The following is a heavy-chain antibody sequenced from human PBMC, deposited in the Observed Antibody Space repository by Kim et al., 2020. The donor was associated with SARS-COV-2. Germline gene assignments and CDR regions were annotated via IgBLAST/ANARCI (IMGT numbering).Heavy chain of an antibody. Sequence: GGSLRLSCAASGFTFSSYAMHWVRQAPGKGLEGVAVISYDGSNKYYADSVKGRFTISRDNSKNTLYLQMNSLRAEDTAVYYCARAVCGDYRGGFDYWGQG. CDR2: ISYDGSNK. V-gene: IGHV3-30-3*01. CDR1: GFTFSSYA. D-gene: IGHD2-21*02. J-gene: IGHJ4*02. CDR3: ARAVCGDYRGGFDY.